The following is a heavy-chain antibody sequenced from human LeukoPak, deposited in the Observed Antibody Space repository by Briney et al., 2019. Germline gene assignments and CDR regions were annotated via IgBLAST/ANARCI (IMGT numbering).Heavy chain of an antibody. CDR1: GVSISSSN. Sequence: GTLSLTCAVSGVSISSSNWWSWVRQAPGQGLEWVSAISGSGGSTYYADSVKGRFTISRDNSKNTLYLQMNSLRAEDTAVYYCAKRITMVRGVIPYYYYGMDVWGQGTTVTVSS. V-gene: IGHV3-23*01. CDR3: AKRITMVRGVIPYYYYGMDV. CDR2: ISGSGGST. J-gene: IGHJ6*02. D-gene: IGHD3-10*01.